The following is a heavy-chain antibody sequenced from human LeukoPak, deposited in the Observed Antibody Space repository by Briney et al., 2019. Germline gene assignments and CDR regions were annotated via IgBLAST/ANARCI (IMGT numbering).Heavy chain of an antibody. CDR3: AKWRLIAAAAHPSGY. CDR1: GFTFSSYA. J-gene: IGHJ4*02. CDR2: ISGSGGST. Sequence: GGSLRLSCAASGFTFSSYAMSWVRQAPGEGLEWVSAISGSGGSTYYADSVKGRFTISRDNSKNTLYLQMNSLRAEDTAVYYCAKWRLIAAAAHPSGYWGQGTLVTVSS. D-gene: IGHD6-13*01. V-gene: IGHV3-23*01.